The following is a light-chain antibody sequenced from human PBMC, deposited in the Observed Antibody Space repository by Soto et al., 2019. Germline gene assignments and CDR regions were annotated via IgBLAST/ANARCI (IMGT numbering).Light chain of an antibody. J-gene: IGKJ3*01. CDR2: GAS. Sequence: EIVLTQSPGTLSLSPGERATLSCRASQSVSSSYLAWYQQKPGQAPRLLIYGASSRATGIPDRFSGSGSGKDFTLTISRLEPEDFAVYYCQQYGSSPFTFGPGTKVDIK. CDR3: QQYGSSPFT. CDR1: QSVSSSY. V-gene: IGKV3-20*01.